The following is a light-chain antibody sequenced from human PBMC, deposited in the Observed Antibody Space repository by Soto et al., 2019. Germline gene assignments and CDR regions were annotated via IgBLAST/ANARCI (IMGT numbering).Light chain of an antibody. CDR1: QTISSW. CDR2: KAS. CDR3: QQYDKYST. J-gene: IGKJ1*01. V-gene: IGKV1-5*03. Sequence: DIQITQSPSTLSGSVGDRVTITCRASQTISSWLAWYQQKPGKAPKLLIYKASTLKSGVPSRFSGSGSGTEFTLTVTSLQPEDFATYFCQQYDKYSTFGHGTKVDIK.